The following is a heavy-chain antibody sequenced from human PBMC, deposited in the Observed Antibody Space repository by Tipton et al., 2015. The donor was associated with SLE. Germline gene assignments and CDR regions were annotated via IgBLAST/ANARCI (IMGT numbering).Heavy chain of an antibody. CDR1: GFTFSSYA. CDR2: IYYSGST. J-gene: IGHJ4*02. V-gene: IGHV4-31*02. CDR3: ARALQNYFDY. Sequence: LRLSCAASGFTFSSYAMSWVRQAPGKGLEWIGYIYYSGSTYYNPSLKSRVTISIDTSKNQFSLKLSSVTAADTAVYYCARALQNYFDYWGQGTLVTVSS.